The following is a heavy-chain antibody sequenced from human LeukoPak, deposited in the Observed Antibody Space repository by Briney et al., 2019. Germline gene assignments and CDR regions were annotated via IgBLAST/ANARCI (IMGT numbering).Heavy chain of an antibody. CDR2: ISGSGGRT. J-gene: IGHJ4*02. D-gene: IGHD3-10*01. V-gene: IGHV3-23*01. Sequence: SGGSLRLSCAASGFTFSHYAMTWVRQAPGKGLEWISAISGSGGRTYYADSVEGRLSISRDHSRNMLSLRMNSMRAEDSAVYYCAKDWRRGSANPDYWGQGDLVIVSS. CDR3: AKDWRRGSANPDY. CDR1: GFTFSHYA.